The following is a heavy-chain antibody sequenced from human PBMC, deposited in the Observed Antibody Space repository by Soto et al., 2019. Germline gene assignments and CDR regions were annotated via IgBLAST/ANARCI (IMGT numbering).Heavy chain of an antibody. CDR1: GASISGYY. V-gene: IGHV4-4*07. Sequence: KPSETLSLTCTVSGASISGYYWSWIRQPAGKGLEWIGRINLSGSTNYKSSLKSRVTMSVDTSKNQFSLKLTSVTAADTAVYYCARDFKHCSSLRCYDWFDPWGQGTLVTVSS. CDR2: INLSGST. D-gene: IGHD2-2*01. J-gene: IGHJ5*02. CDR3: ARDFKHCSSLRCYDWFDP.